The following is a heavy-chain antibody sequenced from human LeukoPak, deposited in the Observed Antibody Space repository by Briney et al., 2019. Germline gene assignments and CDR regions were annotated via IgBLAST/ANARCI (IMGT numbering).Heavy chain of an antibody. CDR3: ARDGSECSSTSCYSYMDV. CDR1: GYTFTSYY. J-gene: IGHJ6*02. V-gene: IGHV1-46*01. D-gene: IGHD2-2*01. CDR2: INPSGGST. Sequence: ASVKVSCKASGYTFTSYYMHWVRQAPGQGLEWMGIINPSGGSTSYAQKFQGRVTMTGDTSTSTVYMELSSLRSEDTAVYYCARDGSECSSTSCYSYMDVWGQGTTVTVSS.